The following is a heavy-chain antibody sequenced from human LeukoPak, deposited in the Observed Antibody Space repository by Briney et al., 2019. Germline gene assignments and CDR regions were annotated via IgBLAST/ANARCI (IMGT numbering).Heavy chain of an antibody. V-gene: IGHV4-59*01. D-gene: IGHD6-13*01. CDR1: GGSISGYY. Sequence: PSETLSLTCTVSGGSISGYYWSWIRQPPGKGLEWIGYIYYSGSTNYNPSLKSRVTISVDTPKNQFSLKLSSVTAADTAVYYCARDEEAAGLDYWGQGTLVTVSS. J-gene: IGHJ4*02. CDR2: IYYSGST. CDR3: ARDEEAAGLDY.